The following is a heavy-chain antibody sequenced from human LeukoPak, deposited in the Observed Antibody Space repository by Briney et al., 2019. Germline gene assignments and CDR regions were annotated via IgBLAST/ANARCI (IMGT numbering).Heavy chain of an antibody. D-gene: IGHD3-10*01. Sequence: GESLKIYCMGSGYNFTNYWIAWVRQMPGKGLEWMGIIYPGDSHTRYSPSFQGQVTISADKSISTAYLQWSSLKASDTAMYYCFRGIHYGPRVDHYGIDVWGKGTTVTVSS. CDR3: FRGIHYGPRVDHYGIDV. CDR1: GYNFTNYW. J-gene: IGHJ6*04. CDR2: IYPGDSHT. V-gene: IGHV5-51*01.